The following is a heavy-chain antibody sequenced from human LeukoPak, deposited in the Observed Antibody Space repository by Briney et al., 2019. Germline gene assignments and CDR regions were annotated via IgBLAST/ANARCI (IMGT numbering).Heavy chain of an antibody. CDR3: ARDRSPAARLEDYYYYMDV. J-gene: IGHJ6*03. CDR1: GGSISSGSYY. CDR2: IYTSGST. V-gene: IGHV4-61*02. Sequence: SQTLSLTCTVSGGSISSGSYYWSWIRQPAGKGLEWIGRIYTSGSTNYNPSLKSRVTISVDTSKNQFSLKLSSVTAADTAVYYCARDRSPAARLEDYYYYMDVWGKGTTFTVSS. D-gene: IGHD6-6*01.